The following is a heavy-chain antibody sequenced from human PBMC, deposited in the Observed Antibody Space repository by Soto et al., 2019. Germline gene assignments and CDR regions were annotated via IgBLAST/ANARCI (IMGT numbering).Heavy chain of an antibody. J-gene: IGHJ3*02. D-gene: IGHD3-9*01. CDR3: ARASRHEYFGAFDI. CDR2: IGTAGDT. V-gene: IGHV3-13*01. Sequence: GGSLRLSCAASGFTFSSYDMHWVRQATGKGLEWFSAIGTAGDTYYPGSVKGRFTISRENAKNSLYLQMNSLRAGDTAVYYCARASRHEYFGAFDIWGQGTMVTVSS. CDR1: GFTFSSYD.